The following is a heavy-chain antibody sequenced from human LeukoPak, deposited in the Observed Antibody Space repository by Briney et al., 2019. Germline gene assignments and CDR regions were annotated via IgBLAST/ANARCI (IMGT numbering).Heavy chain of an antibody. Sequence: GGSLRLSCAASGFTFSSYAMHWVRQAPGKGLEWVAVISYDGSNKYYADSVKGRFTIFRDNSKNTLYLQMNSLRAEDTAVYYCARDGIAAAGYYYYGMDVWGQGTTVTVSS. CDR3: ARDGIAAAGYYYYGMDV. J-gene: IGHJ6*02. V-gene: IGHV3-30*04. CDR1: GFTFSSYA. CDR2: ISYDGSNK. D-gene: IGHD6-13*01.